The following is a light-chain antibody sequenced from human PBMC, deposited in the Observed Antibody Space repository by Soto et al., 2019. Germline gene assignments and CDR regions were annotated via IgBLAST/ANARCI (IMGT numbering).Light chain of an antibody. Sequence: QSALTQPASVSGSPGQSITISCTGTSSVVGSYNLVSWYQQHPGKAPKLMIYEGSKRPSGVSNRFSGSKSGNTASLTISGLQAEDDADYYCCSYAGSSTYVFGTGTKVTVL. CDR1: SSVVGSYNL. CDR3: CSYAGSSTYV. J-gene: IGLJ1*01. CDR2: EGS. V-gene: IGLV2-23*01.